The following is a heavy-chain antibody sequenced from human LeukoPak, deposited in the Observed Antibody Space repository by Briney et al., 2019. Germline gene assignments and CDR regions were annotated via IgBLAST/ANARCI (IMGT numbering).Heavy chain of an antibody. D-gene: IGHD4-17*01. Sequence: ASVKVSCKTSGYTFARYPIHWVRQAPGRGLEWMGWINTNTGSPTYAQAFAGRFVFSLDTSVTTAYLQISSLRSADTAVHYCARVGRLDYGDYLAHWGPGNRITVSS. CDR1: GYTFARYP. CDR2: INTNTGSP. V-gene: IGHV7-4-1*02. CDR3: ARVGRLDYGDYLAH. J-gene: IGHJ4*02.